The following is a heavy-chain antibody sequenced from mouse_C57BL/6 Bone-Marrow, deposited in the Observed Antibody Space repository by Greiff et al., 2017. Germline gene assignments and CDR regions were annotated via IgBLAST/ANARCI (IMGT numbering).Heavy chain of an antibody. J-gene: IGHJ1*03. D-gene: IGHD1-1*01. CDR2: IHPDSGST. V-gene: IGHV1-64*01. CDR3: ARDGSRYFDV. Sequence: VQLQQPGAELVKPGASVKLSCKASGYTFTSYWMHWVKQRPGQGLEWIGMIHPDSGSTNYNEKFKSKATLTVDNSSSTAYMQLSSLTYEDSAVYYCARDGSRYFDVWGRGNTVTVSS. CDR1: GYTFTSYW.